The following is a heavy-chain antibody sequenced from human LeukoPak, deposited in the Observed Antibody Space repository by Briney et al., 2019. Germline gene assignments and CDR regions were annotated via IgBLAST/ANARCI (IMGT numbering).Heavy chain of an antibody. CDR3: ARSHGGY. V-gene: IGHV4-61*09. Sequence: SETLSLTCTVSGGSISGGSYYWNWIRQPAGKGLEWIGHIHTSGRTSYKSSLTSRVTISLDTSKNQFSLKLSSLTAADTAVYYCARSHGGYWGQGALVTVSS. CDR1: GGSISGGSYY. CDR2: IHTSGRT. J-gene: IGHJ4*02.